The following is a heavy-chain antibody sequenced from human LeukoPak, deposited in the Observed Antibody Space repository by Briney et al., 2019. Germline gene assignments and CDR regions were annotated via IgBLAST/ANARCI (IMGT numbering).Heavy chain of an antibody. D-gene: IGHD3-22*01. V-gene: IGHV3-15*07. Sequence: PGGSLRLSCAASGFTFSNAWMNWVRRAPGKGLEWVGRIKSKTDGGTTDYAAPVKGRFTISRDDSNNTLYLQMNSLKTEDTAVYYCTTDLDYYDSSGYYRKDYWGQGTLVTVSS. J-gene: IGHJ4*02. CDR3: TTDLDYYDSSGYYRKDY. CDR2: IKSKTDGGTT. CDR1: GFTFSNAW.